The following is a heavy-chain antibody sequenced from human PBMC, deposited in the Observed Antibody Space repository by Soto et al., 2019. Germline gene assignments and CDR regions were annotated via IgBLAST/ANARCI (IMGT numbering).Heavy chain of an antibody. CDR1: GFTFSSYA. J-gene: IGHJ5*02. CDR2: ISGGGGNT. V-gene: IGHV3-23*01. Sequence: EVQLLASGGGLVQPGGSLRLSCAASGFTFSSYAMSWVRQTPGKGLEWVSGISGGGGNTYYADSVTGRFTISRDNSRNTLYLQMNSLRAADTAIYYCAKDRGAGGRFSGIAVAGIPSWGQGTLVTVSS. D-gene: IGHD6-19*01. CDR3: AKDRGAGGRFSGIAVAGIPS.